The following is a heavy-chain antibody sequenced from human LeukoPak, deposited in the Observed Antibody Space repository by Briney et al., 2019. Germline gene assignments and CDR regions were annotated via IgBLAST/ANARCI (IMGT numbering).Heavy chain of an antibody. CDR2: INSDGSIT. CDR3: ARGYYDILTGYYTNDAFDI. J-gene: IGHJ3*02. Sequence: GGSLRLSCAASGFTFSSYWMHWVRQAPGKGLVWVSRINSDGSITSYADSVKGRFTISRDNAKNTLYLQMNSLRAEDTAVYYCARGYYDILTGYYTNDAFDIWGQGTMVTVSS. CDR1: GFTFSSYW. V-gene: IGHV3-74*01. D-gene: IGHD3-9*01.